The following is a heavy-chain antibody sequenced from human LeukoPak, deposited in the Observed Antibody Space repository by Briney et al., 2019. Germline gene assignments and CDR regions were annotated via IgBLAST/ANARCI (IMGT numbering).Heavy chain of an antibody. CDR1: GCTFSSYA. CDR2: IISIFGTA. V-gene: IGHV1-69*06. CDR3: ARDRGWRSGYYFDY. Sequence: GSSVKVSCKASGCTFSSYAMSWVRQAPGHGLEWMGGIISIFGTANYAQKFQGRVTITADKSTSTAYMELSSLRSEDTAVYYCARDRGWRSGYYFDYWGQGTLVTVSS. J-gene: IGHJ4*02. D-gene: IGHD3-10*01.